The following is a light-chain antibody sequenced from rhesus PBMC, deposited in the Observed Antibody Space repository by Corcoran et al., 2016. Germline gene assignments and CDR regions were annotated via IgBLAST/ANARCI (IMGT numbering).Light chain of an antibody. J-gene: IGKJ4*01. CDR3: QHYYDNPFT. V-gene: IGKV1-43*03. Sequence: DIQMTQSPSSLSASVGDRVTITCQASQSISNYLNWYQQKPGKSPKLLIYRASSLQSGIPSRFSGSGAGTDFTLTISSLQPEDSASYYCQHYYDNPFTFGGGTKVELK. CDR1: QSISNY. CDR2: RAS.